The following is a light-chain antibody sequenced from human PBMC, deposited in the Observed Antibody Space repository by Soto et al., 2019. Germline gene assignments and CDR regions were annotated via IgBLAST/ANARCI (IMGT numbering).Light chain of an antibody. V-gene: IGKV3-20*01. CDR1: QSVNTN. Sequence: TQSPATLSVSPGERATFSCRASQSVNTNLAWYQLKPGQAPRLLIYGASSRATGIPDRFSGSGSGTDFTLTISRLEPEDFAVYYCQQYGDSSRTFGQGTKVDIK. CDR3: QQYGDSSRT. J-gene: IGKJ1*01. CDR2: GAS.